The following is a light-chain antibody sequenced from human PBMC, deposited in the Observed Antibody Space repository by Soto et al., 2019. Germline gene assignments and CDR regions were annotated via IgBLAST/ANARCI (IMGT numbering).Light chain of an antibody. V-gene: IGKV3-15*01. CDR2: GAS. CDR1: QSVSSN. J-gene: IGKJ5*01. CDR3: QQYNNCPIT. Sequence: EIVMTQSPATLYVSPGERATLSCRASQSVSSNLAWYQQKPGQAPRLLIYGASTRAPGIPARFSGSGSGTEFTLTITSLQSEDFAVYYCQQYNNCPITFGQGTRLEIK.